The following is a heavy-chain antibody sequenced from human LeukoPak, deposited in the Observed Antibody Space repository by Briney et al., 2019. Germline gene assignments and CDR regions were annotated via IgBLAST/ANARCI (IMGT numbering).Heavy chain of an antibody. CDR3: ASREDWFDP. J-gene: IGHJ5*02. CDR2: INHSGST. CDR1: GGSFSGYY. V-gene: IGHV4-34*01. Sequence: KPSETLSLTCAVYGGSFSGYYWSWIRQPPGKGLEWIGEINHSGSTNYHPSLKSRVTISVDTSKNQFSLKLSSVTAADTAVYYCASREDWFDPWAREPWSPSPQ. D-gene: IGHD1-26*01.